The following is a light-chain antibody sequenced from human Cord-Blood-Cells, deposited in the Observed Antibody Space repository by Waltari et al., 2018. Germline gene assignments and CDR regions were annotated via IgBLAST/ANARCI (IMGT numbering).Light chain of an antibody. V-gene: IGKV1-39*01. CDR2: AAS. CDR3: QQSYSTPPWT. J-gene: IGKJ1*01. Sequence: DIQMTQSPPSLSASVGERVTIPCRASQSIRSYLNWYQQKPGKAPKLLIYAASSLQSGVPSRFSGSGSGTDFTLTISSLQPEDFATYYCQQSYSTPPWTFGQGTKVEIK. CDR1: QSIRSY.